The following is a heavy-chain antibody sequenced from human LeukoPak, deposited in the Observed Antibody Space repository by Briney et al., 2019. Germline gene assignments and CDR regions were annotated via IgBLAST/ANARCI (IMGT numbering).Heavy chain of an antibody. D-gene: IGHD3-10*01. Sequence: GGSLRLSCTASGLPFINYPMNWVRQAPGKGVEWVSLLSGRSVVTELADSVKGRFTVPSDNSKNSLNLQVNSLRAEDTAVYDCSKKRSPGEVGNSFDYWGPGTLVTVSS. V-gene: IGHV3-23*01. CDR3: SKKRSPGEVGNSFDY. CDR1: GLPFINYP. CDR2: LSGRSVVT. J-gene: IGHJ4*02.